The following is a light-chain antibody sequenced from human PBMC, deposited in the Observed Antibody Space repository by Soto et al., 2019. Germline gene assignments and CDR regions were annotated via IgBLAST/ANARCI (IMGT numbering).Light chain of an antibody. CDR1: SSNIGNNY. V-gene: IGLV1-51*01. Sequence: QSVLTQPPSVSAAPGPKVTISCSGSSSNIGNNYVSWYQQLPGTAPKLLIYDNEQRPSGIPDRFSGSKSGTSATLGITGLQTGDEADYYCGTWDNSLNGAVFGGGTKLTVL. CDR3: GTWDNSLNGAV. J-gene: IGLJ3*02. CDR2: DNE.